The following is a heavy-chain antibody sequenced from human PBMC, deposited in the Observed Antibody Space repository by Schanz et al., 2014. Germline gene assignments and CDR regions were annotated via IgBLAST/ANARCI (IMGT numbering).Heavy chain of an antibody. J-gene: IGHJ6*02. D-gene: IGHD3-3*01. Sequence: QVQLVESGGGLVKPGGSLRLSCAGSGFTFADYYMTWIRQAPGKGLEWISYVSSYDTTVSYADSVKGRFTISRDNAKNSVYLQMNSLRVEDTAVYYCARYGFRKFGVVYGLAVWGQGTTVTVSS. V-gene: IGHV3-11*01. CDR2: VSSYDTTV. CDR1: GFTFADYY. CDR3: ARYGFRKFGVVYGLAV.